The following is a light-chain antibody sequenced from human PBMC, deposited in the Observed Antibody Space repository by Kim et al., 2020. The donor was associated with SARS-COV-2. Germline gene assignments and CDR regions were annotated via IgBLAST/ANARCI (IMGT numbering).Light chain of an antibody. J-gene: IGKJ2*01. Sequence: SASVGDRVTITCQVSQDITNYVNWYQQRSGKAPKLLMYDVSNLGAGVPSRFSGSGSGTDFILTINSLQPEDAATYYCQQYAYLPFTFGQGTKLEI. CDR2: DVS. V-gene: IGKV1-33*01. CDR1: QDITNY. CDR3: QQYAYLPFT.